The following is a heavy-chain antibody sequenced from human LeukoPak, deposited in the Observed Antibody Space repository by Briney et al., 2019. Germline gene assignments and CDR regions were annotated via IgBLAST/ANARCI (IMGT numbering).Heavy chain of an antibody. J-gene: IGHJ3*02. Sequence: GGSLRLSCAASGFTFSSYAMHWVRQAPGKGLEWVAVISYDGSNKYYADSVKGRFTISRDNSKNTLYLQMNNLRAEGTAVYYCAREYVSWGAFDIWGQGTMVTVSS. CDR2: ISYDGSNK. V-gene: IGHV3-30*14. CDR3: AREYVSWGAFDI. D-gene: IGHD3-16*01. CDR1: GFTFSSYA.